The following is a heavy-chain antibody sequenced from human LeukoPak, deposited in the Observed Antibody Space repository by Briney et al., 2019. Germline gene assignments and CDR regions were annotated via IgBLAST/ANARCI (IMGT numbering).Heavy chain of an antibody. Sequence: ASVKVSCKASGNTFTSYDVNWVRQATGQGLEWMGWMNPNSGNTGYAQKFQGRVTMTRNASISTAYMEPSSLRSEDTAVYYCARVVRRGYNWFDPWGQGTLVTVSS. CDR2: MNPNSGNT. J-gene: IGHJ5*02. CDR1: GNTFTSYD. D-gene: IGHD3-10*01. CDR3: ARVVRRGYNWFDP. V-gene: IGHV1-8*01.